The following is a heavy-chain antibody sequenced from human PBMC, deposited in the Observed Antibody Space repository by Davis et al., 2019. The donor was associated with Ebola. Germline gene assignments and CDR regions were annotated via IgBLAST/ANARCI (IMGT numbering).Heavy chain of an antibody. J-gene: IGHJ2*01. V-gene: IGHV3-30*03. Sequence: GESLKISCAASGFTFSSYGMHWVRQAPGKGLEWVAVISYDGSNKYYADSVKGRFTISRDNSKNTLYLQMSSLRAEDTAVYYCARDLPGGDWDFDLWGRGTLVTVSS. CDR3: ARDLPGGDWDFDL. D-gene: IGHD1-14*01. CDR2: ISYDGSNK. CDR1: GFTFSSYG.